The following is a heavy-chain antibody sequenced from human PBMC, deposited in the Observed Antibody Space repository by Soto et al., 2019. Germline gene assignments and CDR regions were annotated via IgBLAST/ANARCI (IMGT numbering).Heavy chain of an antibody. Sequence: SVKVSCKASGFTFTSSAVQWVRQARGQRLEWMGWIVVGSGNTSYAQRFQERVTITRDMSTSTAYMELSSLISEDTAVYYCAADGDGYDQKVDYWGQGTLVTVSS. CDR3: AADGDGYDQKVDY. CDR2: IVVGSGNT. CDR1: GFTFTSSA. V-gene: IGHV1-58*01. D-gene: IGHD2-21*01. J-gene: IGHJ4*02.